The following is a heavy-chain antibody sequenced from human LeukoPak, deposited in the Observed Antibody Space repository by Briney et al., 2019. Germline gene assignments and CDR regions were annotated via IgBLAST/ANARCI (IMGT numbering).Heavy chain of an antibody. V-gene: IGHV1-18*01. CDR1: GYTFTSYG. Sequence: ASVTVSCKASGYTFTSYGISWVRQAPGQGLEWMGWISAYNGNTNYAQKLQGRVTMTTDTSTSTAYMELRSLRSDDTAVYYCARDREVLGGTTSSFDYWGQGTLVTVSS. CDR3: ARDREVLGGTTSSFDY. D-gene: IGHD1-7*01. CDR2: ISAYNGNT. J-gene: IGHJ4*02.